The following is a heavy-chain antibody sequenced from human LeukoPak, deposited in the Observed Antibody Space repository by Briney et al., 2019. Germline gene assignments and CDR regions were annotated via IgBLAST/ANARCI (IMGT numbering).Heavy chain of an antibody. Sequence: GRSLRLSCAASGFTFSSHGIHWVRQAPGKGLEWVALIWYDGSNKYYADSVKGRFTISRDNSKNTLYLQMNSLRGEDTAVYYCARGNYYHYYGMDVWGQGTTVTVSS. CDR3: ARGNYYHYYGMDV. CDR2: IWYDGSNK. J-gene: IGHJ6*02. V-gene: IGHV3-33*08. CDR1: GFTFSSHG.